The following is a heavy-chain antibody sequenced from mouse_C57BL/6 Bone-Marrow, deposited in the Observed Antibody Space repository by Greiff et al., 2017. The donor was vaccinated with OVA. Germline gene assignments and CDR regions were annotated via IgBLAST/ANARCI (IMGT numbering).Heavy chain of an antibody. CDR3: ARGGTSPFAY. J-gene: IGHJ3*01. CDR2: INPSTGGT. D-gene: IGHD4-1*01. V-gene: IGHV1-42*01. Sequence: VQLKQSGPELVKPGASVKISCKASGYSFTGSYMHWVKQSPEKSLEWIGEINPSTGGTTYNQKFKAKATLTVDKSSSTAYMQLKSLTSEDSAVYYCARGGTSPFAYWGQGTLVTVSA. CDR1: GYSFTGSY.